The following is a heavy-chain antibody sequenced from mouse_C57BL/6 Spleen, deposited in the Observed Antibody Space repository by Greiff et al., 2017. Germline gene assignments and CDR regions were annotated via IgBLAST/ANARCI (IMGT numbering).Heavy chain of an antibody. CDR1: GYTFTDHH. J-gene: IGHJ1*03. V-gene: IGHV1-18*01. CDR3: ARRVPYYYGSSCWYFDV. CDR2: INPNNGGT. Sequence: QLQQSGPELVKPGASVKITCKASGYTFTDHHMDWVKQSHGKSLEWIGDINPNNGGTIYNQKFKGKATLTVDKSSSTAYMERRSLTSEDTAVYYCARRVPYYYGSSCWYFDVWGTGTTVTVSS. D-gene: IGHD1-1*01.